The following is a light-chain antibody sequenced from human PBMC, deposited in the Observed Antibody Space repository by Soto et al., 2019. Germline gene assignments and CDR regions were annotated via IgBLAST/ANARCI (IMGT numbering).Light chain of an antibody. V-gene: IGKV3D-15*01. Sequence: EIVMTQSPATLSVSPGERATLSCRASQSVSSNLAWYQQKPGQAPRLLIYGASTRATAIPDRFSGSGFGTDFTLTITRLEPEDFAVYYCQQYGDSPQTFGPGTKVDIK. J-gene: IGKJ1*01. CDR3: QQYGDSPQT. CDR2: GAS. CDR1: QSVSSN.